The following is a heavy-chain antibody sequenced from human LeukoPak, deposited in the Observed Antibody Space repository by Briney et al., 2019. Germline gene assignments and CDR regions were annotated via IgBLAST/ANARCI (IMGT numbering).Heavy chain of an antibody. V-gene: IGHV5-51*01. Sequence: GESLKISCQGSGYSFTSYWIGWVRQMPGKGLEWMGIIYPGDSDTRYSPSFRGQVTISADKSISTAYLQWSSLKASDTAMYYWARRVVRGVNYWFDPWGQGTLVTVSS. CDR2: IYPGDSDT. D-gene: IGHD3-10*01. CDR1: GYSFTSYW. J-gene: IGHJ5*02. CDR3: ARRVVRGVNYWFDP.